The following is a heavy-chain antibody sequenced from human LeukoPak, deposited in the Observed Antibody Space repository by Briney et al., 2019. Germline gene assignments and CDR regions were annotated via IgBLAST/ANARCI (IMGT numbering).Heavy chain of an antibody. CDR3: AKDNVKVTTIRRVPHYMDV. V-gene: IGHV3-30*02. CDR2: IRYDGSIK. CDR1: GFIFSSYG. J-gene: IGHJ6*03. Sequence: GGSLRLSCAASGFIFSSYGMHWVRQAPGKGLEWVAFIRYDGSIKYYADSVKGRFTISRDNPKNTLYLQMSSLTAEDTAVYYCAKDNVKVTTIRRVPHYMDVWGKGATVTISS. D-gene: IGHD5-12*01.